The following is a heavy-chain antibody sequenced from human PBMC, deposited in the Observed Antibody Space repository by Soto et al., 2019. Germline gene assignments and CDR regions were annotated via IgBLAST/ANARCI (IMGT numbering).Heavy chain of an antibody. CDR3: APGYDSSGYYDY. Sequence: ASVKVSCKVSGYTLTELSMHWVRQAPGKGLEWMGGFDPEDGETIYAQKFQGRVTMTEDTSTDTAYMGLSSLRSEDTAVYYCAPGYDSSGYYDYWGQGTLVTVSS. D-gene: IGHD3-22*01. V-gene: IGHV1-24*01. CDR1: GYTLTELS. CDR2: FDPEDGET. J-gene: IGHJ4*02.